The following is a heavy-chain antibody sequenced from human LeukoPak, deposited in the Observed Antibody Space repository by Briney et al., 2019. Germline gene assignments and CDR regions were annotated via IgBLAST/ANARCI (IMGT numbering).Heavy chain of an antibody. Sequence: GGSLRLSCAASGFTFSSYAMHWVRQAPGKGLEWVAVISYDGSNKYYADSVKGRFTISRDNSKNTLYLQMNSLRAEDTAVYYCARVVGYYDSSADYDVVDYWGQGTLVTVSS. V-gene: IGHV3-30-3*01. CDR3: ARVVGYYDSSADYDVVDY. CDR1: GFTFSSYA. D-gene: IGHD3-22*01. J-gene: IGHJ4*02. CDR2: ISYDGSNK.